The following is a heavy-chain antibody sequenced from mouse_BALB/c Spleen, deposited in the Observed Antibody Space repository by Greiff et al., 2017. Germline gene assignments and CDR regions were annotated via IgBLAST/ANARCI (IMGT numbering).Heavy chain of an antibody. CDR3: VRDHYGFAY. V-gene: IGHV2-9-2*01. D-gene: IGHD1-2*01. CDR2: IWTGGGT. Sequence: VKLVESGPGLVAPSQSLSITCTVSGFSLTSYDISWIRQPPGKGLEWLGVIWTGGGTNYNSAFMSRLSISKDNSKSQVFLKMNSLQTDDTAIYYCVRDHYGFAYWGQGTLVTVSA. CDR1: GFSLTSYD. J-gene: IGHJ3*01.